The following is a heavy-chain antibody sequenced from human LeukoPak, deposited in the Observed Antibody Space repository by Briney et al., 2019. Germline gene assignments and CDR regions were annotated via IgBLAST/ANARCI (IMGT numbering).Heavy chain of an antibody. CDR1: GFIFSYYN. CDR3: VRAWGGGSYSDAFDI. V-gene: IGHV3-21*06. J-gene: IGHJ3*02. D-gene: IGHD1-26*01. Sequence: GGPLTLCCGACGFIFSYYNVQWLREATGRGLVWVSSISSCSSHIYYANSLMGRFTIYRDNAKNSLYLKMSSLRVEDTAVFYCVRAWGGGSYSDAFDIWGQGTMVTVSS. CDR2: ISSCSSHI.